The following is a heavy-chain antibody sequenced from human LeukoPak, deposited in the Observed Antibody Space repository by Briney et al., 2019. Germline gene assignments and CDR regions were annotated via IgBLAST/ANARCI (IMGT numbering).Heavy chain of an antibody. D-gene: IGHD2-15*01. CDR1: GGSISSYY. Sequence: PSETLSLTCTVSGGSISSYYWSWIRQPPGKGLEWIGYIYYSGSTNYNPSLKSRVTISVDTSKNQFSLKLSSVTAADTAVYYCAGRNPRRIVFDYWGQGTLVTVSS. CDR3: AGRNPRRIVFDY. V-gene: IGHV4-59*08. CDR2: IYYSGST. J-gene: IGHJ4*02.